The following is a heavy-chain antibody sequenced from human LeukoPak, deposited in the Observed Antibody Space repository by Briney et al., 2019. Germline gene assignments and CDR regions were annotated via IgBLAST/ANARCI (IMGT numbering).Heavy chain of an antibody. CDR2: MNPNSGYT. Sequence: GASVTVSCKASVYTFTTYDINWVHQATGQGLEWMGWMNPNSGYTGYAQKFQGRVTITRDTSISTAYMELSSLRSEDTAVYYCARVAGSIDYWGQGTLVTVSS. CDR3: ARVAGSIDY. CDR1: VYTFTTYD. J-gene: IGHJ4*02. V-gene: IGHV1-8*03. D-gene: IGHD6-19*01.